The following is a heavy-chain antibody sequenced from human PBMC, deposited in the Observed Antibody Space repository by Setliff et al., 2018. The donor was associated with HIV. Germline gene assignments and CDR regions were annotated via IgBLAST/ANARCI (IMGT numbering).Heavy chain of an antibody. Sequence: ASVKVSCKPSGYSLTNHYMHWVRQAPGQGLEWMGVINPTGGSTRNTQKFQGRVAMTRDTSTSTVYMELSSLRSEDTAVYYCASAGAWQRNALDIWGQGTMGTVSS. CDR1: GYSLTNHY. J-gene: IGHJ3*02. CDR3: ASAGAWQRNALDI. CDR2: INPTGGST. D-gene: IGHD5-12*01. V-gene: IGHV1-46*01.